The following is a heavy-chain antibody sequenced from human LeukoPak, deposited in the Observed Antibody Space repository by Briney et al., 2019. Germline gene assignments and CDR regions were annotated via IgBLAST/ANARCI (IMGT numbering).Heavy chain of an antibody. CDR3: ARDGAEDIVVVPAARDDNWFDP. CDR2: IYTSGST. CDR1: GGSISSYY. V-gene: IGHV4-4*07. D-gene: IGHD2-2*01. Sequence: SETLSLTCTVSGGSISSYYWSWIRQPAGKGLEWIGRIYTSGSTYYNPSLKSRVTMSVGTSKNQFSLKLSSVTAADTAVYYCARDGAEDIVVVPAARDDNWFDPWGQGTLVTVSS. J-gene: IGHJ5*02.